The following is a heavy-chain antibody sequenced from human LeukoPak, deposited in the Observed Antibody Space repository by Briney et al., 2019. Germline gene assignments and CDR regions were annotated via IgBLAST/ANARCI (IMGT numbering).Heavy chain of an antibody. V-gene: IGHV3-48*04. J-gene: IGHJ6*02. CDR2: ISSSSSTI. CDR3: AHTVDTAMVYYYGMDV. CDR1: GFTFSSYS. Sequence: GGSLRLSCAASGFTFSSYSMNWVRQAPGKGLEWVSYISSSSSTIYYADSVKGRFTISRDNAKNSLYLQMNSLRAEDTAVYYCAHTVDTAMVYYYGMDVWGQGTTVTVSS. D-gene: IGHD5-18*01.